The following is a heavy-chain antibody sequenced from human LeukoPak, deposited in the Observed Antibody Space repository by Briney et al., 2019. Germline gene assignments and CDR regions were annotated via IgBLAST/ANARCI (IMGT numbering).Heavy chain of an antibody. CDR3: AKEGPGAHIAAPDAFDY. CDR1: GLTFSSYA. V-gene: IGHV3-23*01. CDR2: ISGSGGST. J-gene: IGHJ4*02. D-gene: IGHD6-6*01. Sequence: PGGSLRLSCAASGLTFSSYAMSWVRQAPGKGLEWVSAISGSGGSTYYADSVKGRFTISRDNSKNTLYLQMNSLRAEDTAVYYCAKEGPGAHIAAPDAFDYWGQGTLVTVSS.